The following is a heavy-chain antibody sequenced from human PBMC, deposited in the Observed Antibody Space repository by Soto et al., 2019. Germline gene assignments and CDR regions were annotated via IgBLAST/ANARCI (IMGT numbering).Heavy chain of an antibody. J-gene: IGHJ6*02. CDR1: GYTFTGYY. CDR3: AREGYCSGGSCSKYYYGMDV. Sequence: ASVKVSCKASGYTFTGYYMHWVRQAPGQGLEWMGWINPNSGGTNYAQKFQGWVTMTRDTSISTAYMELSRLRSDDTAVYYCAREGYCSGGSCSKYYYGMDVWCQGTTVTGSS. D-gene: IGHD2-15*01. V-gene: IGHV1-2*04. CDR2: INPNSGGT.